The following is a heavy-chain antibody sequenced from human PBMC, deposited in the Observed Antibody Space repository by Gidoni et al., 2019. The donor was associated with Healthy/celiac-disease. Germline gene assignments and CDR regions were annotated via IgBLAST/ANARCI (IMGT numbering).Heavy chain of an antibody. CDR3: AVYRVNNGSGSYAYFMDV. D-gene: IGHD3-10*01. CDR1: GGSISSSNW. Sequence: PGLVKPSGTLSHTRAGSGGSISSSNWSSWVRQPPGKGLERDGVIHHSGSTHYNPTLKSRVTISVDKFTSQYSLKPISVTVADTAVYYCAVYRVNNGSGSYAYFMDVWGQGTTVTVSS. CDR2: IHHSGST. J-gene: IGHJ6*02. V-gene: IGHV4-4*02.